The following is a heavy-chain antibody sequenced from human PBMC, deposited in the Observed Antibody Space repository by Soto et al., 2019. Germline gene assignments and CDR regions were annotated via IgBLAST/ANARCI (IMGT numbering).Heavy chain of an antibody. CDR1: GFTFSSYW. Sequence: EVQLVESGGGLVQPGGSLRLSCAASGFTFSSYWMHWVRQSPGKGLVWVSQIDSDGRSTTYADTVKGRFTVSRDNAKNKLFLQMNRLRAEDTAVYYCVRDYASSGFYSGHWGQGTLVTVSS. D-gene: IGHD3-22*01. J-gene: IGHJ4*02. V-gene: IGHV3-74*03. CDR2: IDSDGRST. CDR3: VRDYASSGFYSGH.